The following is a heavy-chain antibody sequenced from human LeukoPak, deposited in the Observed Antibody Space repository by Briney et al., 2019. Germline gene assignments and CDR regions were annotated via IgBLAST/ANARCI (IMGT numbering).Heavy chain of an antibody. CDR3: ATLTFWGSYRYQVAYFDY. CDR2: FDPEDGET. Sequence: ASVKVSCKVSGYTLTELSMHWVRQAPGKGLEWMGGFDPEDGETIYAQKFQGRVTMTEDTSTDTAYMELSSLRSEDTAVYYCATLTFWGSYRYQVAYFDYWGQGTLVTVSS. V-gene: IGHV1-24*01. D-gene: IGHD3-16*02. CDR1: GYTLTELS. J-gene: IGHJ4*02.